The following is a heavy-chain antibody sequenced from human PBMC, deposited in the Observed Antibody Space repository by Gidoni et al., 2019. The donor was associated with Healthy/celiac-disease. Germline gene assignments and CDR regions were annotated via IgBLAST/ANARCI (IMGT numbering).Heavy chain of an antibody. CDR1: GFSLRTSGGG. CDR2: IYWDDDK. D-gene: IGHD3-22*01. CDR3: AHRRSNYYDSSGYPFDY. J-gene: IGHJ4*02. V-gene: IGHV2-5*02. Sequence: QITLKESGPTLVKPTQTLTLTCPFSGFSLRTSGGGVGWIRQPPGKALEWLALIYWDDDKRYSLSLKSRLTITKDTSKNQVVLTMTNMDPVDTATYYCAHRRSNYYDSSGYPFDYWGQGTLVTVSS.